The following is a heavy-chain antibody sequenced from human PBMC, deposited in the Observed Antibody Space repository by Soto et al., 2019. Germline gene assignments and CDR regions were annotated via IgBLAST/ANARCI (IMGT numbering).Heavy chain of an antibody. CDR3: AREAGYCISTSCPHDYYYYGMDV. J-gene: IGHJ6*02. CDR2: INPNSGGT. CDR1: GYTFTGYY. V-gene: IGHV1-2*04. D-gene: IGHD2-2*01. Sequence: ASVKVSCKASGYTFTGYYMHWVRQAPGQGLEWMGWINPNSGGTNYAQKFQGWVTMTRDTSISTAYMELSGLRSDDTAVYYCAREAGYCISTSCPHDYYYYGMDVWGQGTTVTVSS.